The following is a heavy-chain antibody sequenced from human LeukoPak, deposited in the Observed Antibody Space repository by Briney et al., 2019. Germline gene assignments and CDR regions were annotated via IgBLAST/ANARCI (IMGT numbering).Heavy chain of an antibody. CDR2: IYPGDSDT. CDR3: ARNKDYYDSSGYLPFDY. D-gene: IGHD3-22*01. Sequence: GESLKISCKGSGYSFTSYWIGWVRQMPGKGLEWMGIIYPGDSDTRYSPSFQGQVTISADKSISTAYLQWSSLKASDTAMYYCARNKDYYDSSGYLPFDYWGQGTLVTVSS. V-gene: IGHV5-51*01. CDR1: GYSFTSYW. J-gene: IGHJ4*02.